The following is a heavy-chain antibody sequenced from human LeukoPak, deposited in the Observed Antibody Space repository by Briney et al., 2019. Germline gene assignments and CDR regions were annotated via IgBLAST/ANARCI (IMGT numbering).Heavy chain of an antibody. CDR1: GGSIHSY. V-gene: IGHV4-4*07. CDR2: ISGSGTI. CDR3: ARGEMTYYYGSGSLKFDY. J-gene: IGHJ4*02. Sequence: SETLSLTCTVSGGSIHSYWSWIRQRAGKGLEWIVRISGSGTITYNPALQSRLTISIDTSKNQFSLKLMSVTAADTAVYYCARGEMTYYYGSGSLKFDYWGQGTLVTVSS. D-gene: IGHD3-10*01.